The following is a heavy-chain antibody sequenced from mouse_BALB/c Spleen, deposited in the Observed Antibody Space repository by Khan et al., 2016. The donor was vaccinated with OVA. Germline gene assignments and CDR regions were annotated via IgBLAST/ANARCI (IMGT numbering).Heavy chain of an antibody. CDR3: ARSGTTVIAYGYFDV. CDR1: GYSITSGYS. Sequence: VQLKQSGPDLVKPSQSLSLTCTVTGYSITSGYSWHWIRQFPGNKLEWMGYIHHSGTTNYNPSLKSRISITRDTSKNQFFLQLNSVTTEDTATYYCARSGTTVIAYGYFDVWGAGTTVTVSS. V-gene: IGHV3-1*02. J-gene: IGHJ1*01. D-gene: IGHD1-1*01. CDR2: IHHSGTT.